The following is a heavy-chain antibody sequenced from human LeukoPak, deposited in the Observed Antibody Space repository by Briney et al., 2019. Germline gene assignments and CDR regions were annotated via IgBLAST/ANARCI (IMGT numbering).Heavy chain of an antibody. CDR3: ARGVAAAGKVDYFDY. D-gene: IGHD6-13*01. Sequence: ASVKVSCKASGYTFTGYYMHWVRQAPGQGLEWMGWINPNSGGTNYAQKFQGWDTMTRDTSISTAYMELSRLRSDDTAVYYCARGVAAAGKVDYFDYWGQGTLVTVSA. J-gene: IGHJ4*02. CDR2: INPNSGGT. CDR1: GYTFTGYY. V-gene: IGHV1-2*04.